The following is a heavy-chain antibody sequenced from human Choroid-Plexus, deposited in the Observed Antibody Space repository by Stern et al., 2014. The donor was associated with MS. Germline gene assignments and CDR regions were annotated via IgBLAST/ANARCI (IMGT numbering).Heavy chain of an antibody. V-gene: IGHV3-30*18. J-gene: IGHJ5*02. D-gene: IGHD2/OR15-2a*01. CDR2: VSYDGSNK. CDR3: AKDRQYLTYFFDH. CDR1: GFTFGSCA. Sequence: VQLVESGGGVVQPGRPLRLSCVVYGFTFGSCAMHLVRQAPGKGLEWVAGVSYDGSNKYYADSVKGRFTISRDNSQNTLYMQMSSLRPEDTAVYYCAKDRQYLTYFFDHWGQGSLVTVSS.